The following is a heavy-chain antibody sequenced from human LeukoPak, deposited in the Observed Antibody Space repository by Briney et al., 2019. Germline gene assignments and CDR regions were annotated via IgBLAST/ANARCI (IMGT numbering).Heavy chain of an antibody. CDR2: INHSGST. CDR3: ARRRRWFDP. CDR1: GGSFSGYY. V-gene: IGHV4-34*01. J-gene: IGHJ5*02. Sequence: SETLSLTCAVYGGSFSGYYWSWIRQPPGKGLERIGEINHSGSTNYNPSLKSRVTISVDTSKNQFSLKLSSVTAADTAVYYCARRRRWFDPWGQGTLVTVSS.